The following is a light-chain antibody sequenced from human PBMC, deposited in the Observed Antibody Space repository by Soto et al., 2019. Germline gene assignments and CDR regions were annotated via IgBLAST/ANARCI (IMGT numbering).Light chain of an antibody. J-gene: IGLJ3*02. CDR1: SGHSSYI. V-gene: IGLV4-60*02. CDR2: LEGSGSY. CDR3: ETWDSNTRV. Sequence: QPVLTQSSSASASLGSSVKLTCTLSSGHSSYIIAWHQQQPGKAPRYLMKLEGSGSYTKGSGVPDRFSGYSSGADRYLTISNLQFEDEADYYCETWDSNTRVFGGGTKLTVL.